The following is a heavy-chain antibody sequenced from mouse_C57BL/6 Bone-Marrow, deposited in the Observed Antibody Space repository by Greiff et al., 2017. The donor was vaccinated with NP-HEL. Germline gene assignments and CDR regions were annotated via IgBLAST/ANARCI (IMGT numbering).Heavy chain of an antibody. D-gene: IGHD1-1*01. J-gene: IGHJ4*01. Sequence: DVQLQESGPVLVKPGASVKMSCKASGYTFTDYYMNWVKQSHGKSLEWIGVINPYNGGTSYNQKFKGKATLTVDKSSSTAYMELNSLTSEDSAVYYCARRATTVVPMDYWGQGTSVTVSS. CDR2: INPYNGGT. CDR1: GYTFTDYY. V-gene: IGHV1-19*01. CDR3: ARRATTVVPMDY.